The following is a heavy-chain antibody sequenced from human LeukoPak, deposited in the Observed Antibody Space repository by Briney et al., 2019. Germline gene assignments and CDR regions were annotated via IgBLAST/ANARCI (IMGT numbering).Heavy chain of an antibody. V-gene: IGHV3-33*06. Sequence: GGSLRPSCAASGLSLTTHGMHWVRQAPGKGLEWVSVISFDGSAKYYADSVKGRFTISRDNSKNTLYLQMNSLRAEDTAVYYCAKDYGSYSSSWYGYWGQGTLVTVSS. CDR1: GLSLTTHG. CDR2: ISFDGSAK. D-gene: IGHD6-13*01. CDR3: AKDYGSYSSSWYGY. J-gene: IGHJ4*02.